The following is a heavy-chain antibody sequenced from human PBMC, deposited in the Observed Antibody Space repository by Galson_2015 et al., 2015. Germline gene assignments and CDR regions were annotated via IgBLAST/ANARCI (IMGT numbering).Heavy chain of an antibody. CDR2: LSYGGSNK. J-gene: IGHJ4*02. D-gene: IGHD2-15*01. Sequence: SLRLSCAASGFTFSNYGMHWVRQAPGKGLEWVAVLSYGGSNKYYADSVKGRFTISRDNSKNTLYLQMNSLRPEDTAVYYCAKDLTRYCSGGSCDNFDYWGQGTLVTVSS. V-gene: IGHV3-30*18. CDR3: AKDLTRYCSGGSCDNFDY. CDR1: GFTFSNYG.